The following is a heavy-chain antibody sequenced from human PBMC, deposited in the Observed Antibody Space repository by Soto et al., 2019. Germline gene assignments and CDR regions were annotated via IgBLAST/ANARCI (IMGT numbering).Heavy chain of an antibody. J-gene: IGHJ6*04. CDR3: ARAGSSGWYGGYSCCGMDV. CDR2: TYYRSKWYN. Sequence: QTLSLTCAISGDSVSSNSAAWNWIRQSPSRGLEWLGRTYYRSKWYNDYAVSVKSRITINPDTSKNQFSLQLNSVTPEDTAVYYCARAGSSGWYGGYSCCGMDVWGKGTTVTVSS. V-gene: IGHV6-1*01. D-gene: IGHD6-19*01. CDR1: GDSVSSNSAA.